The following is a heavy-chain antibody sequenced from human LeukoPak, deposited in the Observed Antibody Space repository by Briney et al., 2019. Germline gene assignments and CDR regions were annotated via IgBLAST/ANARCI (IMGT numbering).Heavy chain of an antibody. CDR1: GGSISSSNW. J-gene: IGHJ4*02. V-gene: IGHV4-4*02. Sequence: SGTLSLTCAVSGGSISSSNWWSWVRQPPGKGLEWIGEIYHSGSTNYNPSLKSRVTISVDKSKNQFSLKLSSVTAADTAVYYRARQPYYYKKHFDYWGQGTLVTVSS. CDR3: ARQPYYYKKHFDY. CDR2: IYHSGST. D-gene: IGHD3-10*01.